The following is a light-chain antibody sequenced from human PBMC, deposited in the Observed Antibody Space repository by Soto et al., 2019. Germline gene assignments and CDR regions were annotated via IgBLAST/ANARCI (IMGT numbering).Light chain of an antibody. CDR1: NIGSKS. V-gene: IGLV3-21*02. CDR2: DDS. CDR3: QVWDRSTENV. J-gene: IGLJ1*01. Sequence: SCELAHPPSWAVSPVRTAMITCGGNNIGSKSVHWYQQKPGQAPVLVVDDDSDRPSGIPERFSGSNSGNTATLTISRVEAGDEEDYFCQVWDRSTENVLGNG.